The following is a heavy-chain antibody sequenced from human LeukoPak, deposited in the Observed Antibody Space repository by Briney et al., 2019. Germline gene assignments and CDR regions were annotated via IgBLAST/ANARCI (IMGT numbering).Heavy chain of an antibody. CDR2: VSYDGSNK. V-gene: IGHV3-30-3*01. Sequence: GGSLRLSCAASGVTFITYAMHWVRQAPGRGLEWVAFVSYDGSNKYYADSVKGRFTISRDNSKNTLCLQMYSLRPEDTAVYYCARDSYGMDVWGQGTTVTVSS. CDR3: ARDSYGMDV. CDR1: GVTFITYA. J-gene: IGHJ6*02.